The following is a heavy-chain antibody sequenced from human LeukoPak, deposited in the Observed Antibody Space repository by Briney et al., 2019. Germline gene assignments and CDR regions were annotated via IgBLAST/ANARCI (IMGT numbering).Heavy chain of an antibody. D-gene: IGHD4-11*01. CDR1: GYTLTELS. V-gene: IGHV1-24*01. CDR2: FDPEDGET. Sequence: ASVKVSCKVSGYTLTELSMHWVRQAPGKGLEWMGGFDPEDGETIYAQKFQGRVTVTEDTSTDTAYMELSSLRSEDTAVYYCATEVTTALYYFDYWGQGTLVTVSS. J-gene: IGHJ4*02. CDR3: ATEVTTALYYFDY.